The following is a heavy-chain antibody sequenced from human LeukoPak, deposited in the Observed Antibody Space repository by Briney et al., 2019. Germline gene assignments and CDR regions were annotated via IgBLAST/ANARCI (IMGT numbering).Heavy chain of an antibody. V-gene: IGHV3-30-3*01. D-gene: IGHD6-13*01. CDR2: ISYDGSNK. J-gene: IGHJ4*02. CDR1: GFTFSSYA. CDR3: ARDHSSSSLFDY. Sequence: GGSLRLSCAASGFTFSSYAMHWVRQAPGKGLEWVAVISYDGSNKYYADSVKGRFTTSRDNSKNTLYLQMNSLRAEDTAVYYCARDHSSSSLFDYWGQGTLVTVSS.